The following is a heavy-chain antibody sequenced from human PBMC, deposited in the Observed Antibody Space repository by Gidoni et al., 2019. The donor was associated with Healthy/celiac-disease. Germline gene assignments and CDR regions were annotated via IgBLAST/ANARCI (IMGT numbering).Heavy chain of an antibody. CDR1: GFTFSSYS. D-gene: IGHD5-18*01. V-gene: IGHV3-48*02. CDR3: ARDRVYTAMVNMYYYYGMDV. J-gene: IGHJ6*02. Sequence: LSCAASGFTFSSYSMNWVRQAPGKGLEWVSYISSSSSTIYYADSVKGRFTISRDNAKNSLYLQMNSLRDEDTAVYYCARDRVYTAMVNMYYYYGMDVWGQGTTVTVSS. CDR2: ISSSSSTI.